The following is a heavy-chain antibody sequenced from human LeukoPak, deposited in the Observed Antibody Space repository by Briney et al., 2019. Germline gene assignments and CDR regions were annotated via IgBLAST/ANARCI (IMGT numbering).Heavy chain of an antibody. V-gene: IGHV1-2*02. CDR3: ARDLGMVVVVPAAIGY. CDR2: INPNSGGT. J-gene: IGHJ4*02. CDR1: GYTFTGYY. Sequence: ASVKVSCKASGYTFTGYYMHWVRQAPGQGLEWMGWINPNSGGTNYAQKFQGRVTMTRDTSISTAYMELSRLRSDDTAVYYCARDLGMVVVVPAAIGYWGQGTLVTVSS. D-gene: IGHD2-2*01.